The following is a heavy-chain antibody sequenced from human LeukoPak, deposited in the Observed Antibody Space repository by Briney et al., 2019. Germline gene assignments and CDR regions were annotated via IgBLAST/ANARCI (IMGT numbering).Heavy chain of an antibody. J-gene: IGHJ4*02. Sequence: SETLSHTCTVSGGSISSSSYYWGWIRQPPGKGLEWIGSIYYSGSTYYNPSLKSRVTISVDTSKNQFSLKLSSVTAADTAVYYCARPYYYDSSGYFQEWGQGTLVTVSS. D-gene: IGHD3-22*01. CDR3: ARPYYYDSSGYFQE. CDR1: GGSISSSSYY. V-gene: IGHV4-39*01. CDR2: IYYSGST.